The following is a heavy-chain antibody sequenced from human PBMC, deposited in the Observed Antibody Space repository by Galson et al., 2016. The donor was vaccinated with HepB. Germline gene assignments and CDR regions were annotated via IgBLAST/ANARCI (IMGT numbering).Heavy chain of an antibody. CDR1: GFTFSSYA. CDR2: ISGRDGTT. CDR3: AKVRQLAYSYGMDA. J-gene: IGHJ6*02. V-gene: IGHV3-23*01. Sequence: SLRLSCAASGFTFSSYAMSWFRQAPGKGLEWVSAISGRDGTTQYADSVKGRFIISRDNSENSLYLQMNSLRAEDTAVYYCAKVRQLAYSYGMDAWGQGTPVTVAS. D-gene: IGHD6-6*01.